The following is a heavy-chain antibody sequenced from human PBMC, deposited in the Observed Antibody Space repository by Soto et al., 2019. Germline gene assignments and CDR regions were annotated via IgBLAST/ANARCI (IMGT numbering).Heavy chain of an antibody. CDR2: ISAYNGNT. J-gene: IGHJ4*02. Sequence: QVQLVQSGAEVKKPGASVKVSCKASGYTFTSYGISWVRQAPGQGLEWMGWISAYNGNTNYAQKLQGRVTMTTDTSTSIAYMELRSLRSDDTAVYYCARDRLLLWFGEPGFDYWGQGTLVTVSS. CDR3: ARDRLLLWFGEPGFDY. CDR1: GYTFTSYG. D-gene: IGHD3-10*01. V-gene: IGHV1-18*01.